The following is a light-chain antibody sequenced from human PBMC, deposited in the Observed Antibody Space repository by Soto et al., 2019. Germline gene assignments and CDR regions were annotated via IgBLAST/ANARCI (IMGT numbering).Light chain of an antibody. J-gene: IGKJ1*01. CDR2: RAS. CDR1: QSLVYSDGNAY. V-gene: IGKV2-30*01. CDR3: MQGTHWPPT. Sequence: DVVMTQSPLSLPVTLGQPASISCRSSQSLVYSDGNAYLSWFQQRPGQSPRRLIYRASNRDSGVPDRFSGSGSGTDFTLQINRVEAEDVGIYYCMQGTHWPPTFGRGTRVETK.